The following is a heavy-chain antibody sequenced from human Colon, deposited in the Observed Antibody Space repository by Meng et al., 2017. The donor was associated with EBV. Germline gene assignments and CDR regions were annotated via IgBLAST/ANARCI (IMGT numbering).Heavy chain of an antibody. D-gene: IGHD2-2*03. CDR1: GGSLSGYY. CDR2: INHSGSA. Sequence: QVQLQQGGPGLLKPSETLSLTCGVSGGSLSGYYWSWIRHFPGRTLEFIGDINHSGSANYNPSLRSRVTISVDTSKNQIFLNLHSVTAADTAVYHCARTFGYCSNNNCPRTLGYWGQGTLVTVSS. J-gene: IGHJ4*02. V-gene: IGHV4-34*02. CDR3: ARTFGYCSNNNCPRTLGY.